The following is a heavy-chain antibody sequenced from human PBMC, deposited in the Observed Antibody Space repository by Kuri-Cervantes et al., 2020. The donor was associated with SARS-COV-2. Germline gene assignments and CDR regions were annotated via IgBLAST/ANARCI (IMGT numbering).Heavy chain of an antibody. CDR2: IKSKTDGGTT. J-gene: IGHJ4*02. Sequence: GESLKISCAASGFTFSSYSMNWVRQAPGKGLEWVGRIKSKTDGGTTDYAAPVKGRFTISRDGSKNTLYLQMNSLKTEDTAVYYCTTLLLGYWGQGTLVTVSS. CDR1: GFTFSSYS. V-gene: IGHV3-15*01. CDR3: TTLLLGY. D-gene: IGHD2/OR15-2a*01.